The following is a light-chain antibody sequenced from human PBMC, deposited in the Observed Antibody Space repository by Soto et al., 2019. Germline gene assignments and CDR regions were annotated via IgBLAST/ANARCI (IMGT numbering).Light chain of an antibody. J-gene: IGLJ2*01. CDR3: SSFTSRNVVL. CDR2: DVR. CDR1: TNDVGGYDY. Sequence: QSALSQPASVSGSPGQAITISCTGSTNDVGGYDYVSWYQQHPGRAPKLMIFDVRSRPSGVSNRFSGSKSGNTASLTISGLQTEEEADYYCSSFTSRNVVLFGGGTKLTVL. V-gene: IGLV2-14*03.